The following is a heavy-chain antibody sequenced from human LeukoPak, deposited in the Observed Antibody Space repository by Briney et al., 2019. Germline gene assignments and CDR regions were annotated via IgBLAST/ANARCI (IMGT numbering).Heavy chain of an antibody. CDR3: ARGGFWSGYLDY. Sequence: PSETLSLTCTVSGGSICSGSYYWRWIRQPAGKGLEWIGRIYTSGTTNYNPSLKSRVTISVDTSKNQFSLKLSSVTAADTAVYYCARGGFWSGYLDYWGQGTLVTVSS. D-gene: IGHD3-3*01. V-gene: IGHV4-61*02. CDR1: GGSICSGSYY. J-gene: IGHJ4*02. CDR2: IYTSGTT.